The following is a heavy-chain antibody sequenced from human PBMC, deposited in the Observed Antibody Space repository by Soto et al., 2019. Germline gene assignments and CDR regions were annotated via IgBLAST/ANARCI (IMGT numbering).Heavy chain of an antibody. J-gene: IGHJ6*02. V-gene: IGHV1-8*01. CDR2: MNPNSGNT. D-gene: IGHD3-3*01. CDR3: ARETTLQFLAWSSRLGMGV. Sequence: ASVKVSCKASGYTFTSYDINWVRQATGQGLECMGWMNPNSGNTVYAQKFQGRVTMTRNTSISTAYMELSSLISQDTAVHYCARETTLQFLAWSSRLGMGVWGQGPTVSVSS. CDR1: GYTFTSYD.